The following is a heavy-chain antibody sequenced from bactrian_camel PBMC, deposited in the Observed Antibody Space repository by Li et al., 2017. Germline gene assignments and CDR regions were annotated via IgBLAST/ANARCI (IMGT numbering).Heavy chain of an antibody. D-gene: IGHD4*01. J-gene: IGHJ4*01. Sequence: HVQLVESGGGSVQAGGSLRLPCSVSTISFKDNCIGWFRQSGGKEREGVAAINNDGRTSYIDSVKGRFTISKDNAKNTLYLQMNSLEPEDTALFICAAAKIGALSTDEDDYDYWGQGTQVTVS. CDR3: AAAKIGALSTDEDDYDY. CDR1: TISFKDNC. CDR2: INNDGRT. V-gene: IGHV3S53*01.